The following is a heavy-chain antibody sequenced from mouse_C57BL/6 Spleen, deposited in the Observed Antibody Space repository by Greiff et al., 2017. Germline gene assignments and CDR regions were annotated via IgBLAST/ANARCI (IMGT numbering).Heavy chain of an antibody. J-gene: IGHJ4*01. V-gene: IGHV1-59*01. CDR2: IDPSDSYT. CDR3: ARDDYSNYYAMDY. Sequence: QVQLQQPGAELVRPGTSVKLSCKASGYTFTSYWMHWVKQRPGQGLEWFGVIDPSDSYTNYNQKFKGKATLTVDTSSSTAYMQLSSLTSEDSAVYYCARDDYSNYYAMDYWGQGTSVTVSS. CDR1: GYTFTSYW. D-gene: IGHD2-5*01.